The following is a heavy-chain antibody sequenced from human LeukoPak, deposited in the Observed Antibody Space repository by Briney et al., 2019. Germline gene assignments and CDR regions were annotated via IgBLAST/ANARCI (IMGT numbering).Heavy chain of an antibody. Sequence: GGSLRLSCVVSGFTFSNYEMNWVRQAPGKGLEWVSYISASGSPLYYADSVRGRFTISRDNAKNSLYLQMDSLRAEDTAVYYCARAGGRFLEWYPFDYWGQGTLVTVSS. V-gene: IGHV3-48*03. D-gene: IGHD3-3*01. CDR1: GFTFSNYE. J-gene: IGHJ4*02. CDR3: ARAGGRFLEWYPFDY. CDR2: ISASGSPL.